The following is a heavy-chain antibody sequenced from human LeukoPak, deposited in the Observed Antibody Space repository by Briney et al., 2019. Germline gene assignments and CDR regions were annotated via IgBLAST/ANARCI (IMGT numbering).Heavy chain of an antibody. CDR2: VNPKTGGT. D-gene: IGHD5-24*01. J-gene: IGHJ4*02. Sequence: ASVKVSCKASGYTFTDYYIHWVRQAPGQGLEWMGWVNPKTGGTNPAQKFQGRVTMTRDMSINTAYMELSRLRSDDAAVYYCARTYGRDGYNYNYWGQGTLVTVSS. V-gene: IGHV1-2*02. CDR1: GYTFTDYY. CDR3: ARTYGRDGYNYNY.